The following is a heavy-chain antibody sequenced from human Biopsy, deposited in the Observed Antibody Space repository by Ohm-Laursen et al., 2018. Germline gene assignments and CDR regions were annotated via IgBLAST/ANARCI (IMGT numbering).Heavy chain of an antibody. CDR2: INTPSGTT. CDR3: AKGQDLRGGAEYFQH. Sequence: GASVTVSCKVSGYTFTGQYLEWARQVPGQGLGWMGWINTPSGTTKFAQDFQGRATMTRDTSITTAYMELRRLRSDDTAVYYCAKGQDLRGGAEYFQHWGQGALVTVSS. J-gene: IGHJ1*01. V-gene: IGHV1-2*02. CDR1: GYTFTGQY. D-gene: IGHD2-15*01.